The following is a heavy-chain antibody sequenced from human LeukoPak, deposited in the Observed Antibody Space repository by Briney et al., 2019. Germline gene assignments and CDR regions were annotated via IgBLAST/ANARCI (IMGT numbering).Heavy chain of an antibody. D-gene: IGHD3-22*01. J-gene: IGHJ5*02. CDR2: ISSSSSYI. CDR3: ARERGPYYYDSSGYHP. CDR1: GFTFDDYA. Sequence: AGGSLRLSCAASGFTFDDYAMHWVRQAPGKGLEWVSSISSSSSYIYYADSVKGRFTISRDNAKNSLYLQMNSLRAEDTAVYYCARERGPYYYDSSGYHPWGQGTLVTVSS. V-gene: IGHV3-21*01.